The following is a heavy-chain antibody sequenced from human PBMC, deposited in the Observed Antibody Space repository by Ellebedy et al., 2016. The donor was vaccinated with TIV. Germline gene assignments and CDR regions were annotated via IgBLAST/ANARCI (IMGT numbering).Heavy chain of an antibody. J-gene: IGHJ4*02. CDR3: ATYAAPY. V-gene: IGHV3-7*01. CDR1: GFTFSSHW. CDR2: IKQDGSEK. Sequence: GESLKISCAASGFTFSSHWMTWVRQAPGKGLEWVANIKQDGSEKFYVDSVKGRFTISRDNAKNSLYLQMNSLRAEDTAVYYCATYAAPYWGQGTLVTVSS. D-gene: IGHD2-2*01.